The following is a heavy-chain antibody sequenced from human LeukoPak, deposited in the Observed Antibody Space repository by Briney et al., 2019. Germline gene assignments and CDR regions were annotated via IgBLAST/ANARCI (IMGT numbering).Heavy chain of an antibody. CDR3: ARQLLSRRGYYDILTGYPDYFDY. Sequence: SETVSLTCTVSGGSISSSSYYWGWIRQPPGKGLEWIGSIYYSGSTYYNPSLKSRVTISVDTSKNQFSLKLSSVTAADTAVYYCARQLLSRRGYYDILTGYPDYFDYWGQGTLVTVSS. V-gene: IGHV4-39*01. D-gene: IGHD3-9*01. CDR1: GGSISSSSYY. J-gene: IGHJ4*02. CDR2: IYYSGST.